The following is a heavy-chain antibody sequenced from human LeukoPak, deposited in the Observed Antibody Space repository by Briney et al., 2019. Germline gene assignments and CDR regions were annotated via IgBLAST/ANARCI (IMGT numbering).Heavy chain of an antibody. D-gene: IGHD5-12*01. Sequence: ASVKVSFKASGYTFTRYGIIWVRQAPGQGLEWMGWISTNNGNTNYSQKLQGRVTMTTETSTSTDYMELRSLRSDDTAVYYCARGDSGYDFAPFDYWGQGTLVTVSS. CDR3: ARGDSGYDFAPFDY. J-gene: IGHJ4*02. CDR2: ISTNNGNT. V-gene: IGHV1-18*01. CDR1: GYTFTRYG.